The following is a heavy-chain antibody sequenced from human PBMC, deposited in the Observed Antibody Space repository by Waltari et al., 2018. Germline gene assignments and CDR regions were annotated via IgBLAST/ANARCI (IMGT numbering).Heavy chain of an antibody. CDR2: IRYDGSNK. V-gene: IGHV3-30*02. Sequence: QVQLVESGGGVVQPGGSLRLSCAASGFTFSSYGMHWVRQAPGKGLGWVAFIRYDGSNKYYADSVKCRFTISRDNSKNTLYLQMNSLRAEDTAVYYCAKDRGSYPDYWGQGTLVTVSS. D-gene: IGHD1-26*01. CDR3: AKDRGSYPDY. CDR1: GFTFSSYG. J-gene: IGHJ4*02.